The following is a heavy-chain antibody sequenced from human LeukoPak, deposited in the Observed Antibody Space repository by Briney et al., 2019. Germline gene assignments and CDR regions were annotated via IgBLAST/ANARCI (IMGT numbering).Heavy chain of an antibody. D-gene: IGHD3-10*01. Sequence: SVKVSCKASGFTFTSSAVQWVRQARGQRLEWIGWIVVGSGNTNYAQKFQERVTITRDMSTSTAYMELSSLRSEDTAVYYCAAQKAGSGSYYYYYYMDVWGKGTTVTVSS. J-gene: IGHJ6*03. CDR3: AAQKAGSGSYYYYYYMDV. CDR2: IVVGSGNT. V-gene: IGHV1-58*01. CDR1: GFTFTSSA.